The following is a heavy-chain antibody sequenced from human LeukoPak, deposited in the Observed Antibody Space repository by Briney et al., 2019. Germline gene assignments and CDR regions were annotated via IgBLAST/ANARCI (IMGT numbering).Heavy chain of an antibody. CDR2: IYDNGNT. D-gene: IGHD3-16*01. Sequence: SETLSLTCTVSGGSLSSSSHFWGWIRQPPGTGLEWLASIYDNGNTYYNSSLKSRVTISVDTSKNQFSLTLTSVTAADTAVYYCARQTWLGVWKLGGTYWGQGTLVTVSS. J-gene: IGHJ4*02. V-gene: IGHV4-39*01. CDR3: ARQTWLGVWKLGGTY. CDR1: GGSLSSSSHF.